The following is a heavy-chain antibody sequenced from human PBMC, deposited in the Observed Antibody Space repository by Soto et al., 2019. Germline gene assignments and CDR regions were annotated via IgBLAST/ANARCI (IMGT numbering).Heavy chain of an antibody. D-gene: IGHD3-10*01. V-gene: IGHV4-4*07. CDR1: GGSISSYY. J-gene: IGHJ5*02. Sequence: SLTCTVSGGSISSYYWSWIRQPAGKGLEWIGRIYTSGSTNYNPSLKSRVTMSVDTSKNQFSLKLSSVTAADTAVYYCARGGRAVTRPGITMVRGVGNNWFDPWGRGTLVTVSS. CDR2: IYTSGST. CDR3: ARGGRAVTRPGITMVRGVGNNWFDP.